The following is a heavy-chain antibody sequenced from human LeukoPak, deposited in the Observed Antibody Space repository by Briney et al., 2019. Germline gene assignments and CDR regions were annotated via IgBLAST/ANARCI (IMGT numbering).Heavy chain of an antibody. Sequence: ASVKVSCKASGYTFTSDDINWVRQATGQGLEWMGWMNPNSGNTGCAQKFQGRVTMTRNTSISTAYMELSSLRSEDTAVYYCVRTAGIFWSGAYYFDYWGQGTLVTVSS. J-gene: IGHJ4*02. CDR2: MNPNSGNT. D-gene: IGHD3-3*01. CDR1: GYTFTSDD. CDR3: VRTAGIFWSGAYYFDY. V-gene: IGHV1-8*01.